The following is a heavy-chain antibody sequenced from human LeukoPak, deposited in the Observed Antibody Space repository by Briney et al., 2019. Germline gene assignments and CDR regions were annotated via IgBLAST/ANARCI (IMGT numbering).Heavy chain of an antibody. CDR3: ARGTSSSWYRWFDY. Sequence: SSETLSLTCTVSGGSISSSSYYWGWIRQPPGKGREWIGSIYYSGSTYYNPSLKSRVTISVDTSKNQSSLKLSSVTAADTAVYYCARGTSSSWYRWFDYWGQGTLVTVSS. D-gene: IGHD6-13*01. CDR1: GGSISSSSYY. J-gene: IGHJ4*02. V-gene: IGHV4-39*01. CDR2: IYYSGST.